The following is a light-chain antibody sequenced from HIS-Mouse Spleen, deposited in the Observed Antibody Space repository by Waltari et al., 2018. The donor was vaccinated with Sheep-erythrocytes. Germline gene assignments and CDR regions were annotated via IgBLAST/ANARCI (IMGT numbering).Light chain of an antibody. CDR2: DVS. CDR1: SSDVGGYNY. J-gene: IGLJ1*01. Sequence: QSALTQPRSVSGSPGQSVTISCTGTSSDVGGYNYVSWYQQHPGKAPKLMIYDVSKRPSGGPVRLSGSKSGNPASLTIFGLQAEDEADYYCCSYAGSYNHVFATGTKVTVL. CDR3: CSYAGSYNHV. V-gene: IGLV2-11*01.